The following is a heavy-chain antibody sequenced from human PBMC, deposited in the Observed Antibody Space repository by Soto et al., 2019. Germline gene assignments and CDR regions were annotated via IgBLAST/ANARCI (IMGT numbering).Heavy chain of an antibody. CDR2: IYPGDSDT. V-gene: IGHV5-51*01. J-gene: IGHJ6*02. CDR1: GYSFTSYW. D-gene: IGHD2-2*01. Sequence: PGESLKISCKGSGYSFTSYWIGWVRQMPGKGLEWMGIIYPGDSDTRYSPSFQGQVTISADKSISTAYLQWSSLKASDTVMYYCARLYFSSTSCYYYYYYGMDVWGQGTTVTVSS. CDR3: ARLYFSSTSCYYYYYYGMDV.